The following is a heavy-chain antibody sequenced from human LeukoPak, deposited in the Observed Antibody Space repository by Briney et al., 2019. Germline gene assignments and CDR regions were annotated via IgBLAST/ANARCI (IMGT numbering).Heavy chain of an antibody. J-gene: IGHJ6*02. CDR1: GYTFTSYG. D-gene: IGHD3-22*01. CDR2: IIPIFGTA. Sequence: ASVKVSCKASGYTFTSYGISWVRQAPGQGLEWMGGIIPIFGTANYAQKFQGRVTITADESTSTAYMELSSLRSEDTAVYYCARGWYYYDSSGHPGGMDVWGQGTTVTVSS. V-gene: IGHV1-69*13. CDR3: ARGWYYYDSSGHPGGMDV.